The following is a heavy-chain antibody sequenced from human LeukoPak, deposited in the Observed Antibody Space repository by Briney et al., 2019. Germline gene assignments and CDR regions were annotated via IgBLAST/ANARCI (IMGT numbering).Heavy chain of an antibody. CDR1: GYSFTSYW. D-gene: IGHD2-2*01. V-gene: IGHV5-51*01. Sequence: GESLKISCKGSGYSFTSYWIGWVRQMPGKGLEWMGIIYPGDSDARYSPSFQGQVTISADKSISTAYLQWSSLKASDTAMYYCASPGIHCSSTSCYHYWGQGTLVTVSS. CDR2: IYPGDSDA. J-gene: IGHJ4*02. CDR3: ASPGIHCSSTSCYHY.